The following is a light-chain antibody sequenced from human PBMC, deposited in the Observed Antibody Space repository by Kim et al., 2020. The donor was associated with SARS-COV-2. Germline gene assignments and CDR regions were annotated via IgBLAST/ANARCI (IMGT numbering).Light chain of an antibody. CDR2: DVT. Sequence: QAFTSSCTGTSSDMGAYDYVSWYQQHPGKAPKLMIFDVTNRPSGVSNRFAGSKSDNTASLTISGLQPEDEADYYCSSFTSRGTPSFGTGTKVTVL. J-gene: IGLJ1*01. CDR1: SSDMGAYDY. CDR3: SSFTSRGTPS. V-gene: IGLV2-14*03.